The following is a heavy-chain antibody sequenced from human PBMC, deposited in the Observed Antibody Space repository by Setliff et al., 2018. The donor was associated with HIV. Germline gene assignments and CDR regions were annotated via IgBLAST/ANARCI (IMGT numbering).Heavy chain of an antibody. CDR3: ARLTADRTNYYYYMDV. V-gene: IGHV1-18*04. J-gene: IGHJ6*03. D-gene: IGHD2-8*01. CDR2: ISTYKGNT. Sequence: ASVKVSCKASGYTFTSYGISWVRQAPGQGLEWMGWISTYKGNTKYEQKFQGRVTMTTDTSTSTAYMELRSLRSDDTAIYYCARLTADRTNYYYYMDVWGKGTTVTVSS. CDR1: GYTFTSYG.